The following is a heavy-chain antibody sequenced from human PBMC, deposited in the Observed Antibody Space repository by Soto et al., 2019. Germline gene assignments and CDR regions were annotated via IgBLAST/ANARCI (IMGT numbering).Heavy chain of an antibody. V-gene: IGHV3-21*01. Sequence: PGGSLRLSCAASGFTFSSYSMNWVRQAPGKGLEWVSSISSSSSYIYYADSVKGRFTISRDNAKNSLYLQMNSLRAEDTAVYYCARNPHKSLGAMDYWGQGTLVTVSS. CDR1: GFTFSSYS. CDR2: ISSSSSYI. J-gene: IGHJ4*02. D-gene: IGHD1-26*01. CDR3: ARNPHKSLGAMDY.